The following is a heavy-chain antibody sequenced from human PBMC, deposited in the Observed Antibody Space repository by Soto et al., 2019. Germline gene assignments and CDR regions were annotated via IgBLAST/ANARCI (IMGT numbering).Heavy chain of an antibody. CDR2: ISYDGGNK. V-gene: IGHV3-30*18. CDR3: AKDLVLFVTSYYGLDV. D-gene: IGHD2-2*01. CDR1: GYTFSSYA. Sequence: QVQLVESGGGVVQPGRSLRLSCSASGYTFSSYAMHWVRQAPGKGLEWVAAISYDGGNKYYADSLMGRFTISRDNSKTTLYLQINSLRAEETAVYYCAKDLVLFVTSYYGLDVWGPGTTVTVSS. J-gene: IGHJ6*02.